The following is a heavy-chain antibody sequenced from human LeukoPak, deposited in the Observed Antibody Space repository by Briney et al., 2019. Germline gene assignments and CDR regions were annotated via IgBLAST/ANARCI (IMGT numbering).Heavy chain of an antibody. D-gene: IGHD1-26*01. V-gene: IGHV3-7*01. CDR3: ARNRATNDY. J-gene: IGHJ4*02. CDR2: MKDDGKDI. Sequence: GGPLRLSCPGSGFTYKNYRMTGGRPAPGKGREGVANMKDDGKDIQKVDSVKGRLTISRDNAKNSLYLQMNNLRAEDTAVYYCARNRATNDYWGQGTLVTVSS. CDR1: GFTYKNYR.